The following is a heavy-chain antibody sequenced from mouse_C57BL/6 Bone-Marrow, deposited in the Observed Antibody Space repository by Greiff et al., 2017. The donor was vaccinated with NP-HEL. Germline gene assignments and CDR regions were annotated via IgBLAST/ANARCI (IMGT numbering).Heavy chain of an antibody. Sequence: EVMLVESGGGLVKPGGSLKLSCAASGFTFSDYGMHWVRPAPAKGLEWVSYISSGSSTISSADTVQGRFTISRDNAKNTLFLQMTSLRSEDTAMYYCARGRGEFGYWGQGTTLTVSS. J-gene: IGHJ2*01. CDR1: GFTFSDYG. CDR2: ISSGSSTI. V-gene: IGHV5-17*01. CDR3: ARGRGEFGY.